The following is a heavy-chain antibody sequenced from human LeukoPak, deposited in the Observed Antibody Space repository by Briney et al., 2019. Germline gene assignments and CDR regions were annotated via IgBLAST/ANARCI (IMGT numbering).Heavy chain of an antibody. Sequence: PSVKLSCKASGYTFTGYYMHWVRQAHGQGLEWMGWINPNSGGTNYAQKFQGRVTMTRDTSISTAYMELSRLRSDDTAVYYCASAGIAAAGGFYYYYYGMDVWGQGTTVTVSS. V-gene: IGHV1-2*02. CDR3: ASAGIAAAGGFYYYYYGMDV. CDR1: GYTFTGYY. CDR2: INPNSGGT. J-gene: IGHJ6*02. D-gene: IGHD6-13*01.